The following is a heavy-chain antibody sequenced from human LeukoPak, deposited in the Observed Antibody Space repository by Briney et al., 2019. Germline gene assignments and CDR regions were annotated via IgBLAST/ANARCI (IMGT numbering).Heavy chain of an antibody. CDR1: DDSISSSSYH. CDR2: IYYTGTT. V-gene: IGHV4-39*07. J-gene: IGHJ4*02. CDR3: ARDAYYYDSSGYKGFDY. D-gene: IGHD3-22*01. Sequence: PSETLSLTCTVSDDSISSSSYHWGWIRQPPGKGLEWIGSIYYTGTTYYNPSLESRVAIFVDTSQNQFSLKLSSVTAADTAVYYCARDAYYYDSSGYKGFDYWGQGTLVTVSS.